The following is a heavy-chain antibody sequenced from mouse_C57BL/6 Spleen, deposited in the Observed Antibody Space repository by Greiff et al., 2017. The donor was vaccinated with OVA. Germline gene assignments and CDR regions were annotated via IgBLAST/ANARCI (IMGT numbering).Heavy chain of an antibody. Sequence: EVKLVESGGGLVKPGGSLKLSCAASGFTFRDYGMHWVRQAPEKGLEWVAYISSGSSTIYYADTVKGRFTISRDNAKNTLFLQMTSLRSEDTAMYYCARNYGSSYWYFDVWGTGTTVTVSS. D-gene: IGHD1-1*01. V-gene: IGHV5-17*01. J-gene: IGHJ1*03. CDR1: GFTFRDYG. CDR2: ISSGSSTI. CDR3: ARNYGSSYWYFDV.